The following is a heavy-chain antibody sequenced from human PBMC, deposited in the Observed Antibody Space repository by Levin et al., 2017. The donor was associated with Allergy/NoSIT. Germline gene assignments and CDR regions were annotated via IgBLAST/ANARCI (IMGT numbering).Heavy chain of an antibody. D-gene: IGHD3/OR15-3a*01. CDR1: GFTLSSCW. CDR3: VKDKAGDWRFDY. J-gene: IGHJ4*02. V-gene: IGHV3-7*01. Sequence: GGSLRLSCAASGFTLSSCWMSWVRQAPGKGLEWVANIDTDGSAKNYVDSVKGRFTISRDNAKKSLHLQMNSMRVEDTAVYYCVKDKAGDWRFDYWGQGTLVTVSS. CDR2: IDTDGSAK.